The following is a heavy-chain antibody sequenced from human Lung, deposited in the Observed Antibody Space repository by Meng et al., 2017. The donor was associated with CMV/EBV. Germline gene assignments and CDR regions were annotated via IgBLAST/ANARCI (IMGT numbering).Heavy chain of an antibody. D-gene: IGHD3/OR15-3a*01. CDR2: INPNSGGT. CDR1: GGTFSSYA. V-gene: IGHV1-2*02. Sequence: SVXVSXXASGGTFSSYAISWVRQAPGQGLEWMGWINPNSGGTNYAQRFQGRVTLTIDTSISTAYMELSRLKSDDTAVYFCARLFHTILGTGYYYGMDVWGQGTSVTVSS. CDR3: ARLFHTILGTGYYYGMDV. J-gene: IGHJ6*02.